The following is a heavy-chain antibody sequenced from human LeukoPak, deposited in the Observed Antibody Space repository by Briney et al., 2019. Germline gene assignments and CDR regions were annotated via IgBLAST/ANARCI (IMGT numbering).Heavy chain of an antibody. CDR1: GFSFSSYA. Sequence: QPGGSLRLSCAASGFSFSSYAMSWVRQAPGKGLEWVSAISGSGGSTYYADSVKGRFTISRDNSKNTLYLQMNSLRAEDTAVYYCAKSSYGDYYYYGMDVWGQGTTVTVSS. D-gene: IGHD4-17*01. V-gene: IGHV3-23*01. J-gene: IGHJ6*02. CDR3: AKSSYGDYYYYGMDV. CDR2: ISGSGGST.